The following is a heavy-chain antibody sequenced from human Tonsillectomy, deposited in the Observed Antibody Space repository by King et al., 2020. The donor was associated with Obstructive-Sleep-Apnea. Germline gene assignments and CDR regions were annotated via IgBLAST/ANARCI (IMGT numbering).Heavy chain of an antibody. Sequence: QLQESGPGLVKPSETLSLTCSVSGDSISSNYWSWIRQPAGEGLEWVGRIYSDGSTNSNPSLKSRVTMSLDTSKNQFSLTLSSVTAADTAVYFCAREDRYSSGYYSLYYVDFWGQGTLVTVSS. CDR2: IYSDGST. D-gene: IGHD3-22*01. V-gene: IGHV4-4*07. CDR1: GDSISSNY. J-gene: IGHJ4*02. CDR3: AREDRYSSGYYSLYYVDF.